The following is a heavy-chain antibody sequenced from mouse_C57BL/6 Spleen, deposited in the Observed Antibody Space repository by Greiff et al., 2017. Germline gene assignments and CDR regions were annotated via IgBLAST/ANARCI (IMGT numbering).Heavy chain of an antibody. V-gene: IGHV1-82*01. CDR2: IYPGDGDT. CDR1: GYAFSSSW. J-gene: IGHJ2*01. Sequence: QVQLQQSGPELVKPGASVKISCKASGYAFSSSWMNWVKQRPGKGLEWIGRIYPGDGDTNYNGKFKGKATLTADKSSSTAYMQLSSLTSEDSAVYFCAREENYGSSYGDFDDWGQGTTLTVSS. D-gene: IGHD1-1*01. CDR3: AREENYGSSYGDFDD.